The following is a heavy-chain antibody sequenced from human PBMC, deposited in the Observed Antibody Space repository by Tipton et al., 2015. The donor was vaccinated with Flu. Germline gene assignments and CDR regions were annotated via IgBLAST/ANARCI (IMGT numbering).Heavy chain of an antibody. CDR3: ARDGGDAYNPYFNP. V-gene: IGHV3-21*04. CDR1: GFVFSVYA. D-gene: IGHD5-24*01. J-gene: IGHJ5*02. Sequence: SLRLSCTASGFVFSVYAIHWVRQAPGKGLEWVSSISRSDTFIYYSDSVKGRFTISRDNSKNSLSLQMDSLRTEDTAIYYCARDGGDAYNPYFNPCGQGTLVTVSS. CDR2: ISRSDTFI.